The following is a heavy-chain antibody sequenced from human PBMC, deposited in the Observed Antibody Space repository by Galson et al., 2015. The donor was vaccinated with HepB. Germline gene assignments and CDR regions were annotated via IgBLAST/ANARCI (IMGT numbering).Heavy chain of an antibody. J-gene: IGHJ5*02. CDR3: ARDLSPGIAVADQVGGENWFDP. Sequence: CAISGDSVSSNSAAWNWIRQSPSRGLEWLGRTYYRSKWYNDYAVSVKSRITINPDTSKNQFSLQLNSVTPEDTAVYYCARDLSPGIAVADQVGGENWFDPWGQGTLVTVSS. CDR1: GDSVSSNSAA. CDR2: TYYRSKWYN. D-gene: IGHD6-19*01. V-gene: IGHV6-1*01.